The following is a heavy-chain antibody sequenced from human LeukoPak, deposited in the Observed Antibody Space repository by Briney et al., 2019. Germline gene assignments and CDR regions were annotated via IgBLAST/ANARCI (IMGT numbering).Heavy chain of an antibody. CDR1: GFSFSTTW. Sequence: GGSLRLSCAASGFSFSTTWMHWVRQLPGQGLVWVARITSDGTSTSYAESVKGRFTISRDNAKNTLYLQMNSLRAEDTAVYYCARDWYHAIDYWGQGTLVTVSS. J-gene: IGHJ4*02. V-gene: IGHV3-74*03. D-gene: IGHD2-2*01. CDR2: ITSDGTST. CDR3: ARDWYHAIDY.